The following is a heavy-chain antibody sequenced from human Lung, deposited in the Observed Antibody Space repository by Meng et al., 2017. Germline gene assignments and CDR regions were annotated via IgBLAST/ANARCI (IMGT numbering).Heavy chain of an antibody. Sequence: QVQLVQSGAEVKKPGASVKVSCKASGYTFTDYYIHWVRQAPGQGLEWMGRINPNSGGTNYVQKLQGRVTMTRDTSISTAYMELTRLRSDDTAIYYCARENVGDGGYDFDFWGRGTLVTVSS. CDR2: INPNSGGT. V-gene: IGHV1-2*06. CDR3: ARENVGDGGYDFDF. D-gene: IGHD5-12*01. J-gene: IGHJ4*02. CDR1: GYTFTDYY.